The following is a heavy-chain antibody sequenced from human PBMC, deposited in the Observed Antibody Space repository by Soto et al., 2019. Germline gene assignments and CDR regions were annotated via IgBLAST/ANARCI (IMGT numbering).Heavy chain of an antibody. CDR2: IDYSGTA. J-gene: IGHJ4*02. CDR1: YGSISVSNVF. Sequence: SVALSLTCTVSYGSISVSNVFWVWVRQPPGNGLEWIGNIDYSGTAYFNPSLGARVTFPVDTSKNQFSLTLYSVTAADTAVYYCARTTGRHLDFWGQGILVTVSS. V-gene: IGHV4-39*01. D-gene: IGHD4-4*01. CDR3: ARTTGRHLDF.